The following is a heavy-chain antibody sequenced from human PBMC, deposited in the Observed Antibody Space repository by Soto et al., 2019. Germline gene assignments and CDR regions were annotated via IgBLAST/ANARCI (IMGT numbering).Heavy chain of an antibody. J-gene: IGHJ6*02. V-gene: IGHV6-1*01. D-gene: IGHD1-1*01. CDR1: GDSVSRISVA. Sequence: QVQLQQSGPGLVKPSQTLSLTCAISGDSVSRISVAWNWIRQSPSRGLEWLGRASYTSKWFNEYAVSVESRITISPDTVKNQVTLQLNSVTPEDTAVYYCARGQHHYYARDVWGQGTTVTVSS. CDR2: ASYTSKWFN. CDR3: ARGQHHYYARDV.